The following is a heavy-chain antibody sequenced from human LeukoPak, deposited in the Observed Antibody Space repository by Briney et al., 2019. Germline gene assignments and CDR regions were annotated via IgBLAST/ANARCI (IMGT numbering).Heavy chain of an antibody. Sequence: GGSLRLSCATSGFTFSSYWMSWVRQAPGKGLEWVANIKQDGSEKYYVDSVKGRFTISRDNAKNSLYLQMNSLRAEDTAVYYCARAPPAGYDFWSGYYDYWGQGTLVTVPS. CDR2: IKQDGSEK. J-gene: IGHJ4*02. CDR3: ARAPPAGYDFWSGYYDY. V-gene: IGHV3-7*01. CDR1: GFTFSSYW. D-gene: IGHD3-3*01.